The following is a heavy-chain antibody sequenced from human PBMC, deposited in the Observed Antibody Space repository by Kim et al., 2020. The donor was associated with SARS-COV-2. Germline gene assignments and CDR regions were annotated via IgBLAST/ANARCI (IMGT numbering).Heavy chain of an antibody. V-gene: IGHV1-18*01. CDR3: ARARYTSPRPFFDL. CDR1: GYTFTTYG. Sequence: ASVKVSCKASGYTFTTYGVTWVRQAPGQGLEWMGWITPKNGNTYYAQNVQGRVTLTSDTSTSTAYMDLRSLRSDDTAVYYCARARYTSPRPFFDLWFQGT. D-gene: IGHD3-16*02. CDR2: ITPKNGNT. J-gene: IGHJ4*02.